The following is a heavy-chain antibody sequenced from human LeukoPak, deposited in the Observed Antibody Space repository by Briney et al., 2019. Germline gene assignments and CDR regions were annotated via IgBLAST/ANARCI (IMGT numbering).Heavy chain of an antibody. CDR3: ARGDGVYVY. CDR2: ISSSSSYI. J-gene: IGHJ4*02. V-gene: IGHV3-21*04. Sequence: GGSLRLSCAASGFTFSSYSMNWVRQAPGKGLEWVSFISSSSSYIYYADSVKGRFTISRDNAKNTVYLQMNSLRVEDTAVYYCARGDGVYVYWGQGTLVTVSS. D-gene: IGHD5/OR15-5a*01. CDR1: GFTFSSYS.